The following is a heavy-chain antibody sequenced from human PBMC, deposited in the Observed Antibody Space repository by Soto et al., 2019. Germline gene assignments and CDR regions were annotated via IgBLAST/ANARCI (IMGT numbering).Heavy chain of an antibody. CDR2: ISSSSSTI. D-gene: IGHD1-1*01. J-gene: IGHJ4*02. CDR3: TREKSGTTDY. CDR1: GFTFSSYS. Sequence: EVQLVESGGGLVQPGGSLRLSCAVSGFTFSSYSMNWVRQAPGKGREWVSYISSSSSTIYYADSVKGRFTISRDNAKNSLYLQMNSLRAEDTAVYYCTREKSGTTDYWGQGTLVTVSS. V-gene: IGHV3-48*01.